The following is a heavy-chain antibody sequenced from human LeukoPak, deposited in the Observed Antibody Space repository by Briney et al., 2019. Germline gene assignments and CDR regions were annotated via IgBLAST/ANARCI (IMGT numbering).Heavy chain of an antibody. CDR2: IRYDGSNK. CDR1: GFTFSSYG. J-gene: IGHJ4*02. D-gene: IGHD3-9*01. CDR3: AKAELRSFDWLSDPFDY. Sequence: TGGSLRLTCAASGFTFSSYGMHWVRQAPGKGLEWVAFIRYDGSNKYYADSVKGRFTISRDNSKNTLYLQMNSLRAEDTAVYYCAKAELRSFDWLSDPFDYWGQGTLVTVSS. V-gene: IGHV3-30*02.